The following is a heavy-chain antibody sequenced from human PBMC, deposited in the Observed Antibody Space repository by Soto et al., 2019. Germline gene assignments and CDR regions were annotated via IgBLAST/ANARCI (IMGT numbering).Heavy chain of an antibody. V-gene: IGHV4-34*01. CDR3: ARGLRRGITMVRGVTQFDY. CDR2: INHSGST. D-gene: IGHD3-10*01. Sequence: PSETLSLTCAVYGGSFSGYYWSWIRQPPGKGLEWIGEINHSGSTNYNPSPKSRVTISVDTSKNQFSLKLSSVTAADTAVYYCARGLRRGITMVRGVTQFDYWGQGTLVTVSS. J-gene: IGHJ4*02. CDR1: GGSFSGYY.